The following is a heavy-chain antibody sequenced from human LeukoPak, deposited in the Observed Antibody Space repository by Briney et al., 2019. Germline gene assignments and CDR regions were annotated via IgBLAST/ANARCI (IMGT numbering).Heavy chain of an antibody. CDR3: TTPNEGNWFDP. CDR1: GFTFSDSA. J-gene: IGHJ5*02. D-gene: IGHD2-8*01. Sequence: GGSLKLSCAASGFTFSDSAIHWVRQASGKGLEWVGRIRDKGYGHATAYAASVKGRFTLSRDDSKNTAYLQMSSLKTEDTALYYCTTPNEGNWFDPWGQGTLVTVSS. CDR2: IRDKGYGHAT. V-gene: IGHV3-73*01.